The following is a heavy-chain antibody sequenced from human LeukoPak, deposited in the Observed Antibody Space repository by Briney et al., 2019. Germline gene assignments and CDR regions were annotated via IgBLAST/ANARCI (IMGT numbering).Heavy chain of an antibody. V-gene: IGHV1-18*04. J-gene: IGHJ5*02. CDR2: ISAYNGNT. Sequence: ASVKVSCKASGYTFTGYGISWVRQAPGQGLEWMGWISAYNGNTNYAQKLQGRVTITTDTSTSTAYMELRSLRSDDTAVYYCARAREGYSGSWYTWFDPWGQGTLVTVSS. CDR1: GYTFTGYG. D-gene: IGHD6-13*01. CDR3: ARAREGYSGSWYTWFDP.